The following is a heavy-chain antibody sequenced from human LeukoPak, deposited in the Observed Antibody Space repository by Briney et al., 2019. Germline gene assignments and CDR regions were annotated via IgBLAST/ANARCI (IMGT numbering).Heavy chain of an antibody. Sequence: SETLSLTCTVSGYSISSDYYWGWIRQPPGKGLEWIGNIFYSGSTYYSPSLRSRVTISLDTSRNQFSLTLSSVTAADTAVYYCARAGTAMGIQNWFDPWGQGTLVTVSS. D-gene: IGHD5-18*01. CDR1: GYSISSDYY. V-gene: IGHV4-38-2*02. CDR2: IFYSGST. CDR3: ARAGTAMGIQNWFDP. J-gene: IGHJ5*02.